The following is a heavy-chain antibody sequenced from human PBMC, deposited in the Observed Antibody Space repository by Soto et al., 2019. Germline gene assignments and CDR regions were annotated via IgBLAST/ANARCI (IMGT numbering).Heavy chain of an antibody. CDR1: GYTFTSYD. Sequence: QVQLVQSGAEVKKPGASVKVSCKASGYTFTSYDINWVRQATGQGLEWMGWMNPNSGNTGYAQKFQGRVTMTRNTSLSTAYMELSSLRSEDTAVYYCASPRGDYYDSSGDGAFDIWGQGTMVTVSS. D-gene: IGHD3-22*01. CDR3: ASPRGDYYDSSGDGAFDI. J-gene: IGHJ3*02. V-gene: IGHV1-8*01. CDR2: MNPNSGNT.